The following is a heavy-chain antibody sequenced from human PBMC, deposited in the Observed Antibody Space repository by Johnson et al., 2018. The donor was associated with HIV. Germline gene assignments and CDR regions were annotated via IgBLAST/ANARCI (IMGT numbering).Heavy chain of an antibody. CDR3: ARYKLDPHAGGDAFDI. D-gene: IGHD1-1*01. CDR2: IRYDGSNK. Sequence: QVQLVESGGGLVQPGGSLRLSCAASEFAFRSYDMHWVRQAPGKGLEWVAFIRYDGSNKYHIDSVKGRFTISRDNSKNSLYLQMNSLRAEDTAVYYCARYKLDPHAGGDAFDIWGQGTMVTVSS. J-gene: IGHJ3*02. V-gene: IGHV3-30*02. CDR1: EFAFRSYD.